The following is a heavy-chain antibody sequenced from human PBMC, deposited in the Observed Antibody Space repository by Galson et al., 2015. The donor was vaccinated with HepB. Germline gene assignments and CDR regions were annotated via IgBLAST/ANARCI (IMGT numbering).Heavy chain of an antibody. CDR2: VHPRYSDT. V-gene: IGHV5-51*01. CDR1: GYDFSSYW. Sequence: QSGAEVKKPGESLKISCKGSGYDFSSYWIVWVRQIPGKGLEWMGIVHPRYSDTRYSPSFQGQVTISVDTSISTAYLHWSSLKASDTAVYYCARSIAAITVAPGSSYKWFDPWGQGTLVTVSS. J-gene: IGHJ5*02. D-gene: IGHD6-25*01. CDR3: ARSIAAITVAPGSSYKWFDP.